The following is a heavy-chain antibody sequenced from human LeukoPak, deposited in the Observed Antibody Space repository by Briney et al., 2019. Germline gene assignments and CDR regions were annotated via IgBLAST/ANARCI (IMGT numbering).Heavy chain of an antibody. D-gene: IGHD6-13*01. Sequence: SETLSLTCTASSGSISGYYWNWIRQPPGKGLEWIGYIYHTGSTNYNPSLKSRVTISVDTSKNQFSLKLSSVTAADTAVYFCARGYSSRLIHYWGQGTLVTVSS. CDR1: SGSISGYY. V-gene: IGHV4-59*01. CDR3: ARGYSSRLIHY. J-gene: IGHJ4*02. CDR2: IYHTGST.